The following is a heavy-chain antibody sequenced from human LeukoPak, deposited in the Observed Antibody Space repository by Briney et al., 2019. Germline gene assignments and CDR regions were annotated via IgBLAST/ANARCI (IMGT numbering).Heavy chain of an antibody. CDR1: GYSFTSYW. V-gene: IGHV5-51*01. CDR3: ARQIVVVPADLNYYYYYMDV. CDR2: IYPGDSDT. D-gene: IGHD2-2*01. Sequence: GESLKISCKGSGYSFTSYWIGWVRQMPGKGLEWMGIIYPGDSDTRYSPSFQGQVTISADKSISTAYLQWSSLKASDTAMYYCARQIVVVPADLNYYYYYMDVWDKGTTVTVSS. J-gene: IGHJ6*03.